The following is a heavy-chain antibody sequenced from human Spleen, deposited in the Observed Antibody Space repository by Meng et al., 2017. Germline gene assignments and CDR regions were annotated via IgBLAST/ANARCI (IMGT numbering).Heavy chain of an antibody. J-gene: IGHJ5*02. CDR3: VRRINTYGGWFDP. V-gene: IGHV4-39*01. Sequence: QMQLQESGPGLVKPSETLSLPCSVSGGSIRSNSYHWGWVRQPPGEGLEWIANIDYSGTTYYNPSLQSRVIISADTANNQFSLKLTSVTAADTGAYYCVRRINTYGGWFDPWGQGILVTVSS. D-gene: IGHD3-16*01. CDR1: GGSIRSNSYH. CDR2: IDYSGTT.